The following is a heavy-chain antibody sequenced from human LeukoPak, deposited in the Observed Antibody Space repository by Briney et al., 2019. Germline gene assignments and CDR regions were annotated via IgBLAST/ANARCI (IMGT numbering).Heavy chain of an antibody. V-gene: IGHV4-4*07. D-gene: IGHD2-2*03. J-gene: IGHJ5*02. CDR2: IYATGST. Sequence: SETLSLTCTVSGGSISSYYWSWIRQPAGKGLEWIGRIYATGSTNYNPSLKSRVTMSVDTSKNQFSLKLSSVTAADTAVYYCARDGYCSSTSCYGDGWFDPWGQGTLVTVSS. CDR3: ARDGYCSSTSCYGDGWFDP. CDR1: GGSISSYY.